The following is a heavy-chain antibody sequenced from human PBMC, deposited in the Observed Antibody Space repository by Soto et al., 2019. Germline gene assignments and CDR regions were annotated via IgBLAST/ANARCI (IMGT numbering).Heavy chain of an antibody. CDR3: ARLPSHYYGSGSYDYMDV. V-gene: IGHV5-51*01. Sequence: GESLKISCQGFGYTLTNSFSSYWIGWVRQMPGKGLEWMGIIYPGASDTRYNPSFQGQVTISADKSISTAYLQWSSLKASDTAMYYCARLPSHYYGSGSYDYMDVWGKGTTGTVSS. D-gene: IGHD3-10*01. CDR1: GYTLTNSFSSYW. CDR2: IYPGASDT. J-gene: IGHJ6*03.